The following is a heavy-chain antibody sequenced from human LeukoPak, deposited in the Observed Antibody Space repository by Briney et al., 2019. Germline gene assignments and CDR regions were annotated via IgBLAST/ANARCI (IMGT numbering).Heavy chain of an antibody. V-gene: IGHV4-39*07. CDR2: IYYSGST. Sequence: SETLSLTCTVSGGSISSSSYYWGWIRQPPGKGLEWIGSIYYSGSTYYNPSLKSRVTISVDTSKNQFSLKLSSVTAADTAVYYCAREPIVVVMRYFDYWGQGTLVTVSS. J-gene: IGHJ4*02. D-gene: IGHD3-22*01. CDR3: AREPIVVVMRYFDY. CDR1: GGSISSSSYY.